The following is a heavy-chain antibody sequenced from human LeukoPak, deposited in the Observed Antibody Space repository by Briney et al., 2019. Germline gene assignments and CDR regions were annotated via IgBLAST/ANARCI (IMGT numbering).Heavy chain of an antibody. D-gene: IGHD6-19*01. CDR1: GGTFSSYA. CDR2: IIPIFGTA. J-gene: IGHJ4*02. CDR3: ASGRSGWYYFDY. Sequence: SSVKVSCKASGGTFSSYAISWVRQAPGQGLEWMVGIIPIFGTANYAQKFQGRVTITADESTSTAYMELSSLRSGDTAVYYCASGRSGWYYFDYWGQGTLVTVSS. V-gene: IGHV1-69*13.